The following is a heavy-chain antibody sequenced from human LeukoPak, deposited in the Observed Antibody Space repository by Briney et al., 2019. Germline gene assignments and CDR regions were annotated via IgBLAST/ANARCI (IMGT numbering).Heavy chain of an antibody. CDR3: ARGLTIFGAVNDI. CDR1: GGSISSSSYY. J-gene: IGHJ3*02. D-gene: IGHD3-3*01. CDR2: IYYSGST. V-gene: IGHV4-39*07. Sequence: PSETLSLTCTVSGGSISSSSYYWGWIRQPPGKGLEWIGSIYYSGSTYYNPSLKSRVTISVDTSKNQFSLKLSSVTAADTAVYYCARGLTIFGAVNDIWGQGTMVTVSS.